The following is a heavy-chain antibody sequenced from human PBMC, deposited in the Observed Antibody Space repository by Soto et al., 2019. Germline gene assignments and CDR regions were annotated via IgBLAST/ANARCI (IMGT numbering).Heavy chain of an antibody. D-gene: IGHD3-10*01. CDR3: AKESNVGNDGEDYYYYYGMDV. Sequence: GSLRLSCAASGFTFDDYTMRWVRQAPGKGLEWVSLISWDGGSTYYADSVKGRFTISRDNSKNSLYLQMNSLRTEDTALYYCAKESNVGNDGEDYYYYYGMDVWGQGTTVTVSS. J-gene: IGHJ6*02. V-gene: IGHV3-43*01. CDR1: GFTFDDYT. CDR2: ISWDGGST.